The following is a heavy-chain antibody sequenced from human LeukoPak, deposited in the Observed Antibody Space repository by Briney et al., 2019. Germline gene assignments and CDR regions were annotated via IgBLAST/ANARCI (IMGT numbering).Heavy chain of an antibody. Sequence: PGGSLRLSCAASGFTFSSYGMHWVRQAPGKGLEWVAFIRYDGSNKYYADSVKGPFPISRENSKNTLYLQMNRLRAEDTAVYYCAKDAARPTSGAPAYWGQGTLVTVSS. J-gene: IGHJ4*02. D-gene: IGHD6-6*01. CDR3: AKDAARPTSGAPAY. CDR2: IRYDGSNK. V-gene: IGHV3-30*02. CDR1: GFTFSSYG.